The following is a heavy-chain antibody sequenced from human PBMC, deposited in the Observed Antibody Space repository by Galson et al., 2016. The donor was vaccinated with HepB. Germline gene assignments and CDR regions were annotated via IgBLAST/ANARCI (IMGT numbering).Heavy chain of an antibody. D-gene: IGHD6-13*01. CDR1: GFTFSSYN. J-gene: IGHJ6*02. V-gene: IGHV3-21*01. Sequence: SLRFSCAASGFTFSSYNMNWVRQAPGKGLEWVSSISRSSRHIYYADSVKGRFTISRDNAKNSLYLQMNSLRVEDTAVYFCARDREGTSWFSGDYDHYGMDVWGQGTTVTVSS. CDR2: ISRSSRHI. CDR3: ARDREGTSWFSGDYDHYGMDV.